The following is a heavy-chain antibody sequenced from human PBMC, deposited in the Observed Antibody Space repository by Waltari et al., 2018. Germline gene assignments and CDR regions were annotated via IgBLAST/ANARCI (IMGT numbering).Heavy chain of an antibody. CDR1: GFTFGTIW. D-gene: IGHD7-27*01. J-gene: IGHJ4*02. V-gene: IGHV3-7*01. CDR2: IKPDGSEK. CDR3: ARDFNWGWFY. Sequence: EVQLVESGGGLVQPGGYRRLSCSASGFTFGTIWLSWVRQAPGKGLEWLANIKPDGSEKYYVDSVKGRFTISRDNAKNSLSLQMDSLRAEDTAVYYCARDFNWGWFYWGQGALVTVSS.